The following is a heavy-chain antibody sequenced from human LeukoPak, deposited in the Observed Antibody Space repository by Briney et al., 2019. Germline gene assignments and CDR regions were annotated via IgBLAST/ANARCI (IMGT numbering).Heavy chain of an antibody. Sequence: ASVKVSCKASGGTFSSYAISWVRQAPGKGLEWVSAISGSGGSTYYADSVKGRFTISRDNSKNTLYLQMNSLRAEDTAVYYCAKGGRELQGYYYYGMDVWGQGTTVTVSS. CDR3: AKGGRELQGYYYYGMDV. J-gene: IGHJ6*02. V-gene: IGHV3-23*01. CDR2: ISGSGGST. D-gene: IGHD3-10*01. CDR1: GGTFSSYA.